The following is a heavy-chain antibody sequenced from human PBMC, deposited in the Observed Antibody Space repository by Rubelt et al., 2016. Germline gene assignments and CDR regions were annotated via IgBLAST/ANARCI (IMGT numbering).Heavy chain of an antibody. V-gene: IGHV1-18*01. CDR3: ASDKGDYGHYFDY. CDR2: ISAKNGKT. D-gene: IGHD4-17*01. J-gene: IGHJ4*02. Sequence: SSGEVKKPGASVKVSCKASGYAFHSYGISWVRQAPGQGLEWMGWISAKNGKTDYAQRVQGRVTMTTDTSTSTAYIELSSLTSYDTAMYYCASDKGDYGHYFDYWGQGTLVTVSS. CDR1: GYAFHSYG.